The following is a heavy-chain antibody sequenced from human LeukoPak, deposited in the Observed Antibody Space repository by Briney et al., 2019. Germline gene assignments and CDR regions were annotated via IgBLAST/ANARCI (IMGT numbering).Heavy chain of an antibody. D-gene: IGHD4-17*01. J-gene: IGHJ4*02. CDR2: IYYSGST. V-gene: IGHV4-30-4*01. Sequence: MASQTLSLTCTVSGGSISSGDYYWSWIRQPPGKGLEWIGYIYYSGSTYYNPSLKSRVTISVDTSKNQFSLKLSSVTAADTAVYYCARGIGDPPQFDYWGQGTLVTVSS. CDR3: ARGIGDPPQFDY. CDR1: GGSISSGDYY.